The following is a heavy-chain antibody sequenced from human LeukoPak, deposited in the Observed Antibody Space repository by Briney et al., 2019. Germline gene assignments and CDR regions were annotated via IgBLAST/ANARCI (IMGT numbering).Heavy chain of an antibody. V-gene: IGHV3-11*06. Sequence: GGSLRLSCAASGFTFSDYYMSWIRQAPGKGLEWVSYISSSSSYIYYADSVKGRFTISRDNAKNSLYLQMNSLRAEDTAVYYCARNFGDYTYYYGMDVWGQGTTVTVSS. CDR2: ISSSSSYI. CDR1: GFTFSDYY. CDR3: ARNFGDYTYYYGMDV. D-gene: IGHD4-17*01. J-gene: IGHJ6*02.